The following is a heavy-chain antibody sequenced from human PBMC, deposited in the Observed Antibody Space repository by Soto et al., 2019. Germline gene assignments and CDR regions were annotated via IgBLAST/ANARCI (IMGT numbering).Heavy chain of an antibody. Sequence: PSETLSLTCTVSGGSISSYYWSWIRQPPGKGLEWIGYIYYSGSTNYNPSLKSRVTISVDTSKNQFSLKLSSVTAADTAVYYCARIWYYYDSSGYYQGYFDYWGQGTLVTVSS. V-gene: IGHV4-59*01. D-gene: IGHD3-22*01. CDR1: GGSISSYY. J-gene: IGHJ4*02. CDR3: ARIWYYYDSSGYYQGYFDY. CDR2: IYYSGST.